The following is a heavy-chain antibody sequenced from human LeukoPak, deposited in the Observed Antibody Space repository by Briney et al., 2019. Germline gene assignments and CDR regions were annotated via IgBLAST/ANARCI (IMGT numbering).Heavy chain of an antibody. Sequence: ASLNVSCKVSGYSLNGICIHWVRQAPGQGLEWMGWINPNSGDTNYAQKFQGRVTMTRDTSISTAYMELSSLRSDDTSVYYCARDGGYNWNDVDYWGQGTLVTVSS. CDR2: INPNSGDT. CDR1: GYSLNGIC. J-gene: IGHJ4*02. V-gene: IGHV1-2*02. D-gene: IGHD1-1*01. CDR3: ARDGGYNWNDVDY.